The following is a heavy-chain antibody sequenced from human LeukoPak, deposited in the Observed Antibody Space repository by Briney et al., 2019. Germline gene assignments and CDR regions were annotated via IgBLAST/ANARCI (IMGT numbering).Heavy chain of an antibody. D-gene: IGHD2-2*01. CDR1: GFTFSNAW. V-gene: IGHV3-15*01. J-gene: IGHJ6*02. CDR3: TTDGLVVDYYYGMDV. Sequence: PGGSLRLSCAASGFTFSNAWMSWVRQAPGKGLEWVGRIKSKTDGGTTDYAAPVKGRFTISRDDSKNTLYLQMNSLKTEDTAVYYCTTDGLVVDYYYGMDVRGQGTTVTVSS. CDR2: IKSKTDGGTT.